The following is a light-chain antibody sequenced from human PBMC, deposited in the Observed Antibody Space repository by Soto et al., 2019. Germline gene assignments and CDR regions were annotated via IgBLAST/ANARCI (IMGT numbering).Light chain of an antibody. CDR3: LQDYIYPRT. Sequence: AIQMTQSPSSLSASVGDRVTITCRASQAIRYDLGWYQQKPGRAPKLLIWAATSLYSGVPSRFSGSGSGTDFTLTISSLQPEDFATYYCLQDYIYPRTFGQGTKVETK. CDR2: AAT. J-gene: IGKJ1*01. V-gene: IGKV1-6*01. CDR1: QAIRYD.